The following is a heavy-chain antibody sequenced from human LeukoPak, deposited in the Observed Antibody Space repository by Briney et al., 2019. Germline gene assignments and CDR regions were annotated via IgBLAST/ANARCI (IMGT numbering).Heavy chain of an antibody. V-gene: IGHV3-21*01. Sequence: KPGGSLRLSCAASGFTFSSYSMNWVRQAPGKGLEWVSSISSSSSYIYYADSVNCRFNISRDNAKNSLYLQMNSLRAEDTAVYYCARTVVSPAEDYMDVWGKGTTVTVSS. CDR1: GFTFSSYS. J-gene: IGHJ6*03. CDR2: ISSSSSYI. CDR3: ARTVVSPAEDYMDV. D-gene: IGHD2-15*01.